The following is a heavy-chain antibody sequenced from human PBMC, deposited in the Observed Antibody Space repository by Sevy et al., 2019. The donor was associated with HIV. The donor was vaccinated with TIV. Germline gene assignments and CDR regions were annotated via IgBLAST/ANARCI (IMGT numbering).Heavy chain of an antibody. CDR2: IGSSGRTT. Sequence: GGSLRLSCAASGFTFSDYFMTWIRQAPGKGLEWVSYIGSSGRTTYYADAVEGRFTISRDNTKNSLYLLMNSLRAEDTAVYYCACLYFYGMDVWGQGTTVTVSS. V-gene: IGHV3-11*01. CDR1: GFTFSDYF. J-gene: IGHJ6*02. CDR3: ACLYFYGMDV.